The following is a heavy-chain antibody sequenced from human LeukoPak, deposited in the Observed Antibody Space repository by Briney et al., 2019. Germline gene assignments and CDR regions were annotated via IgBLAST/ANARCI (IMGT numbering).Heavy chain of an antibody. CDR1: GYTFTSYD. V-gene: IGHV1-8*01. J-gene: IGHJ4*02. CDR2: MNPNSGNT. D-gene: IGHD4-17*01. Sequence: ASVKVSCKASGYTFTSYDINWVRQATGQGLECMGWMNPNSGNTGYAQKFQGRVTMTRNTSISTAYMELSSLRSEDAAVYYCASGPSVTTFLSMVYWGQGTLVTVSS. CDR3: ASGPSVTTFLSMVY.